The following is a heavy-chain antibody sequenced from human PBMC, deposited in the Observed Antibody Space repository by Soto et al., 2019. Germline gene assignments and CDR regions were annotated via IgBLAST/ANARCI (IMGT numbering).Heavy chain of an antibody. CDR2: IGSSSTYI. Sequence: PGGSLRLSCAASGFTFSSYTMNWVRQAPGQGLEWVSSIGSSSTYIYYADSVRGRFTIARDNAKNSLYLQMNGLRAEDTAVYYCARSGVRAARGADFDYWGQGTLVSVSS. J-gene: IGHJ4*02. CDR3: ARSGVRAARGADFDY. CDR1: GFTFSSYT. D-gene: IGHD6-6*01. V-gene: IGHV3-21*01.